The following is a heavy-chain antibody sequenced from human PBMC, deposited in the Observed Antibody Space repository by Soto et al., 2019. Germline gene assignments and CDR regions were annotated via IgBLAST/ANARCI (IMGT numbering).Heavy chain of an antibody. Sequence: ASVKVSCKASGYTFTGYYVHWVRQAPGQGLEWMGWINPNTGGTKYEQKFQGRVTMTRDTSVSTAYMELSRLRSDDTAVYYCARVGGESGYPPDYWGQGTLVTVS. CDR1: GYTFTGYY. CDR2: INPNTGGT. V-gene: IGHV1-2*02. D-gene: IGHD3-16*01. J-gene: IGHJ4*02. CDR3: ARVGGESGYPPDY.